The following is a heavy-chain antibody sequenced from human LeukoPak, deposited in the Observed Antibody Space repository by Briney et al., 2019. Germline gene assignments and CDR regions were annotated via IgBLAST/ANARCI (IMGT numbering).Heavy chain of an antibody. V-gene: IGHV3-23*01. CDR2: ISGSGGSS. Sequence: GGSLRLSCAASGFTFSSYGMTWVRQAPGKGLEWVSGISGSGGSSYYADSVKGGFTISRDNAKNMLYLQMNSLRAEDTAVYYCARDVYSGISNFATIWFDPWGQGTLVTVSS. CDR3: ARDVYSGISNFATIWFDP. J-gene: IGHJ5*02. D-gene: IGHD1-26*01. CDR1: GFTFSSYG.